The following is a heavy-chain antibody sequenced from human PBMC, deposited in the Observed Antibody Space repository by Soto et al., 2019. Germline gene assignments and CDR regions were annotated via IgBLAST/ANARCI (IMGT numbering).Heavy chain of an antibody. CDR2: IKQDGSEE. V-gene: IGHV3-7*01. CDR1: GFTFSSYW. J-gene: IGHJ6*04. D-gene: IGHD6-6*01. Sequence: EVQLVESGGGLVQPGGSLRLACAASGFTFSSYWMSWFRQAPGKGLEWVANIKQDGSEENYVDSVKGGFTISRDNAKNALYLQMNSLRVEDTAVYYCAREIAARLWGKGTTVTVSS. CDR3: AREIAARL.